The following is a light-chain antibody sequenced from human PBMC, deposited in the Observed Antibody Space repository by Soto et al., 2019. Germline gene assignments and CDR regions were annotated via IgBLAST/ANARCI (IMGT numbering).Light chain of an antibody. CDR3: QKYNRYL. J-gene: IGKJ2*01. V-gene: IGKV1-5*01. CDR2: EAS. CDR1: QSISSW. Sequence: DIQMTQSPSTLSASVGDRVTITCRASQSISSWLSCYQQKPGKAPNLLSYEASSLESGVPSRFSGSGYRTVFTLTISSLQPDDFATYYCQKYNRYLFGQGTKLEIK.